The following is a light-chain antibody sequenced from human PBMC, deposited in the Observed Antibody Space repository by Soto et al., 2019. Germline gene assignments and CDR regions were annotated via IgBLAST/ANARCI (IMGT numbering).Light chain of an antibody. J-gene: IGKJ4*01. V-gene: IGKV3D-15*01. CDR1: QSVSSN. CDR3: QQYNNWPLLT. CDR2: DAS. Sequence: EIVMTQSPATLSVSPGERATLSCRASQSVSSNLAWYQQKPGQAPSLLIYDASTRATGIPARFSGSGSGTEFTLTISSLQSEDFAVYYCQQYNNWPLLTCGGGTKVEIK.